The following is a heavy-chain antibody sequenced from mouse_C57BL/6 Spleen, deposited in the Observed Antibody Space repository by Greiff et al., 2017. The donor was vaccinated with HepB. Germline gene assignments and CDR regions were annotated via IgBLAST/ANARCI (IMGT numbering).Heavy chain of an antibody. CDR1: GYAFSSSW. CDR2: IYPGDGDT. J-gene: IGHJ2*01. D-gene: IGHD4-1*01. Sequence: VQLQQSGPELVKPGASVKISCKASGYAFSSSWMNWVKQRPGKGLEWIGRIYPGDGDTNYNGKFKGKATLTADKSSSTAYMQLSSLTSEDAAVYFCARSNWAFDYWGQGTTLTVSS. CDR3: ARSNWAFDY. V-gene: IGHV1-82*01.